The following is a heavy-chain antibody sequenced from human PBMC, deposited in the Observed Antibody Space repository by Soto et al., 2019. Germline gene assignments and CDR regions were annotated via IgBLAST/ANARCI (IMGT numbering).Heavy chain of an antibody. V-gene: IGHV3-30*04. CDR3: VPTPINNFDY. CDR1: GFSFSNYA. Sequence: QVQLVESGGGVVQPGRSLRLSCAASGFSFSNYAMHWVCQAPGKGLEWVAVILYDGSNKYYADSVKGRFTISRDNSKNTLYLQMNSLRDEDTAVYYCVPTPINNFDYWNQGTLVTVSS. J-gene: IGHJ4*02. CDR2: ILYDGSNK.